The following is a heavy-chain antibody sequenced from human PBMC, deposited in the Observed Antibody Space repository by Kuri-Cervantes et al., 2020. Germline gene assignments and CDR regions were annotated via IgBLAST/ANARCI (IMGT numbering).Heavy chain of an antibody. CDR2: IKQDGSEK. J-gene: IGHJ5*02. Sequence: GESLKISCAASGFTFSSYWMSWVRQAPGKGLEWVANIKQDGSEKYYVDPVKGRFTISRDNAKNSLYLQMNSLRAEDTAVYYCARAVLGYCSSTSCPNWFDPWGQGTLVTVSS. CDR3: ARAVLGYCSSTSCPNWFDP. D-gene: IGHD2-2*01. V-gene: IGHV3-7*01. CDR1: GFTFSSYW.